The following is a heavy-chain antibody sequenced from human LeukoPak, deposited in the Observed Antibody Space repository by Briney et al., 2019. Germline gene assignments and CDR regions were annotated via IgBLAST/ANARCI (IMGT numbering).Heavy chain of an antibody. Sequence: GGSLRLSCAASGFTVSSNYMSWVRQAPGKGLEWVSAISGSGGSTYYADSVKGRFTISRDNSKNTLYLQMNSLRAEDTAVYYCADQLTGDVGYWGQGTLVTVSS. CDR1: GFTVSSNY. CDR2: ISGSGGST. D-gene: IGHD7-27*01. V-gene: IGHV3-23*01. J-gene: IGHJ4*02. CDR3: ADQLTGDVGY.